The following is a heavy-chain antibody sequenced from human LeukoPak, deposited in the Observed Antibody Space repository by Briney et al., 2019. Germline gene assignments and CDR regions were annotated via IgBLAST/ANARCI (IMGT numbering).Heavy chain of an antibody. CDR2: IIPIFGTA. CDR1: GGTFISYA. D-gene: IGHD3-22*01. V-gene: IGHV1-69*13. J-gene: IGHJ3*02. Sequence: ASVKVSCKASGGTFISYAISWVRQAPGQGLEWMGGIIPIFGTANYAQKFQGRVTITADESTSTAYMELSSLRSEDTAVYYCARDRSKRRYYDSSGRPYDAFDIWGQGTMVTVSS. CDR3: ARDRSKRRYYDSSGRPYDAFDI.